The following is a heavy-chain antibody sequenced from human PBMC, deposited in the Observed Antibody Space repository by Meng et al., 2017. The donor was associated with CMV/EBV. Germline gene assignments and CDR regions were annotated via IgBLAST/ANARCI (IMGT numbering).Heavy chain of an antibody. Sequence: VQLKESGPGLVKPSDTLSLPCTVAGGSISSYYWSWIRQPAGKGLEWIGRIYTSGSTNYNPSLKSRVTMSVDTSKNQFSLKLSSVTAADTAVYYCARGPEVDYGDYVGLDYWGQGTLVTVSS. J-gene: IGHJ4*02. CDR3: ARGPEVDYGDYVGLDY. CDR1: GGSISSYY. V-gene: IGHV4-4*07. D-gene: IGHD4-17*01. CDR2: IYTSGST.